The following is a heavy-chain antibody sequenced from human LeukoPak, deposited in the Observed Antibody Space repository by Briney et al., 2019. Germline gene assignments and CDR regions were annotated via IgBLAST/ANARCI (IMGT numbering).Heavy chain of an antibody. CDR2: ISSSSSYI. D-gene: IGHD3-10*01. J-gene: IGHJ4*02. CDR3: ARAGYYGSGSWPFDY. Sequence: SGGSLRLSCAASGFTFSSYSMNWVRQAPGKGLEWVSSISSSSSYIYYADSVKGRFTISRDNAKNTLYLQMNSLRAEDTAVYYCARAGYYGSGSWPFDYWGQGTLVTVSS. CDR1: GFTFSSYS. V-gene: IGHV3-21*01.